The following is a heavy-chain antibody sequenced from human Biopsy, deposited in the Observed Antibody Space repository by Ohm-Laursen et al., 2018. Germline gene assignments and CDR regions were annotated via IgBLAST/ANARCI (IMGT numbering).Heavy chain of an antibody. CDR2: ISNSGNT. Sequence: SETLSLTCTVSGDSINSSYWSWIRQAPGKGLEWIGFISNSGNTNYNPSLKGRVTISADTSKNQFSLKLNSVTAADTAVYYCARGDYFDSNGYFWFDPWGQGTLVTVSS. CDR3: ARGDYFDSNGYFWFDP. D-gene: IGHD3-22*01. V-gene: IGHV4-59*12. CDR1: GDSINSSY. J-gene: IGHJ5*02.